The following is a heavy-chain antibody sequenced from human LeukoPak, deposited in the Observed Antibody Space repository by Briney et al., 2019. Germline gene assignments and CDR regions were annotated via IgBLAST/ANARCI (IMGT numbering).Heavy chain of an antibody. CDR3: ARDRWAAAGYYYYYMDV. CDR2: IYYSGST. D-gene: IGHD6-13*01. CDR1: GGSISSYY. J-gene: IGHJ6*03. Sequence: SETLSLTCTVSGGSISSYYWSWIRHPPGKGLDWIGYIYYSGSTNYTPSLKSRVTISVDTSKNQFSLKLSSVTAADTAVYYCARDRWAAAGYYYYYMDVWGKGTTVTVSS. V-gene: IGHV4-59*01.